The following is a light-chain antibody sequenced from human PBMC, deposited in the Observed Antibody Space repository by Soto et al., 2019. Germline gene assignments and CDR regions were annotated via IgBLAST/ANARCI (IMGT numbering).Light chain of an antibody. V-gene: IGKV1-5*01. CDR3: LQNYNYPLT. Sequence: DIQMTQSPSTLSASVGDRVTITCRASQSISSWLAWYQQKPGKAPKLLIYDASSLESGVPSRFSGSGSGTEFTLTISSLQHDDFATYYCLQNYNYPLTLGGGTKVDIK. J-gene: IGKJ4*01. CDR1: QSISSW. CDR2: DAS.